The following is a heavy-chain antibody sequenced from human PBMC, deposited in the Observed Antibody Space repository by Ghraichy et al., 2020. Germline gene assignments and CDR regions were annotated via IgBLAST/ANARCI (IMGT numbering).Heavy chain of an antibody. CDR2: IYSGGST. D-gene: IGHD3-16*02. CDR3: ARASFSRAGYYYYGMDV. V-gene: IGHV3-53*01. J-gene: IGHJ6*02. Sequence: GGSLRLSCAASGFTVSSNYMSWVRQAPGKGLEWVSVIYSGGSTYYADSVKGRFTISRDNSKNTLYLQMNSLRAEDTAVYYCARASFSRAGYYYYGMDVWGQGTTVTVSS. CDR1: GFTVSSNY.